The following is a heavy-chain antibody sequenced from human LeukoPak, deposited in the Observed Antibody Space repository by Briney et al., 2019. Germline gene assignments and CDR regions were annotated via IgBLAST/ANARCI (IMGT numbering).Heavy chain of an antibody. V-gene: IGHV4-34*01. Sequence: SETLPLTCAVYGGSFSGYYWSWIRQPPGKGLEWIGEINHSGSTNYNPSLKSRVTISVDTSKNQFPLKLSSVTAADTAVYSCARGTGGSFTFDYWGQGTLVTVSS. CDR3: ARGTGGSFTFDY. CDR1: GGSFSGYY. J-gene: IGHJ4*02. CDR2: INHSGST. D-gene: IGHD3-10*01.